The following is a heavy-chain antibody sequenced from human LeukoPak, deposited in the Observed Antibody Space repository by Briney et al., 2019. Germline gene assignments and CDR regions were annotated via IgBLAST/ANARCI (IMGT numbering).Heavy chain of an antibody. Sequence: GASVKVSCKASGYTFTGYYMHWVRQAPGQGLEWMGWINPNSDGTNYAQKFQGRVTMTRDTSISTAYMELSRLRSDDTAVYYCARAIKRGYSYGAVDYWGQGTLVTVSS. V-gene: IGHV1-2*02. CDR2: INPNSDGT. CDR1: GYTFTGYY. CDR3: ARAIKRGYSYGAVDY. J-gene: IGHJ4*02. D-gene: IGHD5-18*01.